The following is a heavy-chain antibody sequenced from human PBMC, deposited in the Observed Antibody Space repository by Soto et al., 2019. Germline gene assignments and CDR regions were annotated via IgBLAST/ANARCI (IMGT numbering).Heavy chain of an antibody. D-gene: IGHD1-1*01. V-gene: IGHV4-4*07. CDR2: IYATGTT. CDR1: GASISGFY. J-gene: IGHJ5*02. Sequence: PSETLSLTCTVSGASISGFYWSWIRKSAGKGLEWIGRIYATGTTGYNPSLKSRVMMSVDTSKKQFSLKLRSVTAADTAVYYCVRDGTKTLRDWFDPWGQGIPVTVSS. CDR3: VRDGTKTLRDWFDP.